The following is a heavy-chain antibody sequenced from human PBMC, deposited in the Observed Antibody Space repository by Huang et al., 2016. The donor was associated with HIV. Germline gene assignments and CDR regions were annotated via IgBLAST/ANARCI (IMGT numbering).Heavy chain of an antibody. J-gene: IGHJ4*02. Sequence: QVQLVQSRAEVKKPGASVKVSCKVSEYTLTALSIHWVRQPPGKRLEWMGGFDPEIGETIYALKFQGRVTMTEDTSTETAFMELSGLRPEDTAVYYCATGFDVFFDFWGQGTLVTVSS. CDR2: FDPEIGET. D-gene: IGHD3-9*01. CDR1: EYTLTALS. V-gene: IGHV1-24*01. CDR3: ATGFDVFFDF.